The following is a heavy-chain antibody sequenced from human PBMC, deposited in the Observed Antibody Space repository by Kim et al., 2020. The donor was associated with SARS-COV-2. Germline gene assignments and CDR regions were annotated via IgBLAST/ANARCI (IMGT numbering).Heavy chain of an antibody. Sequence: GGSLRLSCAASGFSFSDYYMDWVRQAPGQGLEWVGRSRGKAHGYTTEYVASVRGRFTIPRDELKNSVYLQMDSLTIEDTAVYYCVRRLREGYLDYWGQGT. V-gene: IGHV3-72*01. CDR1: GFSFSDYY. CDR2: SRGKAHGYTT. D-gene: IGHD3-16*02. J-gene: IGHJ4*02. CDR3: VRRLREGYLDY.